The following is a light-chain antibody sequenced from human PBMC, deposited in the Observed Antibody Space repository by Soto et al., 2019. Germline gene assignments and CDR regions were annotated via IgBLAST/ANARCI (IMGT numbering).Light chain of an antibody. Sequence: EIVLTQSPGILSLSPGERATLSCRASQIISSTYLGWYQQKPGQAPRLLIYGASSRATGIPDRFSGSGSGTDFTLTISRLEPEDFAVYYCQHYGTSLYTFGQGTKLESK. J-gene: IGKJ2*01. CDR3: QHYGTSLYT. CDR1: QIISSTY. CDR2: GAS. V-gene: IGKV3-20*01.